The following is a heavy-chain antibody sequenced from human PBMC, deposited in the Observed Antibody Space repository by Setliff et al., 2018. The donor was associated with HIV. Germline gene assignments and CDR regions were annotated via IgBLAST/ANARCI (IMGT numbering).Heavy chain of an antibody. V-gene: IGHV3-23*01. CDR2: ISGSSSIQ. CDR3: AKGTKITTALYLAY. Sequence: PGGSLRLSCAASGFTFRDYAMIWVRQAPGVGLEWVSTISGSSSIQEYADFVKGRFSISRDNSKATVFLQMDSLRDEDTAIYYCAKGTKITTALYLAYWGQGTLVTVSS. CDR1: GFTFRDYA. D-gene: IGHD6-13*01. J-gene: IGHJ1*01.